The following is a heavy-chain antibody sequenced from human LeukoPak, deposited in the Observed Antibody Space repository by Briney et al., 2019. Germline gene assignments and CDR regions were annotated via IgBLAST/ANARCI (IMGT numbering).Heavy chain of an antibody. J-gene: IGHJ2*01. CDR1: GGSISGYY. Sequence: SGTLSLTCTVSGGSISGYYWSWIRQPPGKRLEWIGYIHYRGTGDSNPSLRSRVSMSVDTSKNQFSLKMSSLTASDTAMYYCARRGPNSGSSRGWNFDLWGRGTLLTVSS. CDR2: IHYRGTG. D-gene: IGHD5-12*01. CDR3: ARRGPNSGSSRGWNFDL. V-gene: IGHV4-59*08.